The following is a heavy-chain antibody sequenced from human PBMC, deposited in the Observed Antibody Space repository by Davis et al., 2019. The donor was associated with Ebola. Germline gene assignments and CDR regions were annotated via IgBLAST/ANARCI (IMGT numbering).Heavy chain of an antibody. Sequence: ASVKVSCKASGYTFTGYDINWVRQAPGQGLEWMGWMNPNSGNTGYAQKLQGRVTMTTDTSTSTAYMELRSLRSDDTAVYYCATGWGELLGDYWGQGTLVTVSS. D-gene: IGHD1-26*01. CDR2: MNPNSGNT. CDR1: GYTFTGYD. J-gene: IGHJ4*02. CDR3: ATGWGELLGDY. V-gene: IGHV1-8*01.